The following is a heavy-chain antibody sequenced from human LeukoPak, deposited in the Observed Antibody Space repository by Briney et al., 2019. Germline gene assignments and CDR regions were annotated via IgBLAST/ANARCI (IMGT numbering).Heavy chain of an antibody. Sequence: GASVKVSCKASGYTFTSTDINWVRQATGQGLEWMGWMNPSSGNTGYAQHFQGRLTMTRDTSISTAYMELSSLRSEDTAVYYCARDNYDSSGYYSYWGQGTLVTVSS. CDR1: GYTFTSTD. CDR2: MNPSSGNT. CDR3: ARDNYDSSGYYSY. V-gene: IGHV1-8*01. D-gene: IGHD3-22*01. J-gene: IGHJ4*02.